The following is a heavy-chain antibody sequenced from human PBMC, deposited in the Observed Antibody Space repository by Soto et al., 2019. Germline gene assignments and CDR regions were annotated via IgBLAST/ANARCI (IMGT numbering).Heavy chain of an antibody. CDR2: IWSAGLI. J-gene: IGHJ6*02. CDR3: AREAPMDV. Sequence: WGSLRLSCAASGFTVISKYISWVRQAPGKGLEWISVIWSAGLIYYADSVRGRFTISRDISKNILYLEMTSLRADDTAVYYCAREAPMDVWGQGTTVTVSS. V-gene: IGHV3-53*01. CDR1: GFTVISKY.